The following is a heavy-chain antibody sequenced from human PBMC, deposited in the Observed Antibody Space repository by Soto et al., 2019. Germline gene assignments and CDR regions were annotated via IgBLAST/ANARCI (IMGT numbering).Heavy chain of an antibody. CDR3: ARRYCRAFDY. CDR1: VGSISSYY. V-gene: IGHV4-59*08. J-gene: IGHJ4*02. Sequence: QVQLQESGPGLVKPSETLSLTCTVSVGSISSYYWSWIRQPPGKGLEWIGYIYYSGSTNYNPSLKSRVTISVDTSKNQFSLKLSSVTAADTAVYYCARRYCRAFDYWGQGTLGAVSS. CDR2: IYYSGST. D-gene: IGHD2-8*02.